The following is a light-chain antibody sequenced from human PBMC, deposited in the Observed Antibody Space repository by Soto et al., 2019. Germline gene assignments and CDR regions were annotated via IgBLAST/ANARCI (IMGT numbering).Light chain of an antibody. J-gene: IGKJ1*01. V-gene: IGKV3-15*01. CDR1: RSVATN. Sequence: EFVLTQSPGTLSLSPGERATLSCRASRSVATNLAWYQQTPGQAPRLLIYGASTRATGLPPRFSASGSGTEFTLTISSLQSEDSAVYYCQQYNSWPWTFGQGTKVDIK. CDR3: QQYNSWPWT. CDR2: GAS.